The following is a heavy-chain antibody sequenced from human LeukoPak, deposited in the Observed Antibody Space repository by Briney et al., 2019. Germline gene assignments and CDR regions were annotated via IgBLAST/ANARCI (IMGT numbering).Heavy chain of an antibody. CDR1: GFTFTAYH. J-gene: IGHJ6*03. V-gene: IGHV1-2*02. CDR2: INPNSGGT. Sequence: ASVKVSCKASGFTFTAYHMHWVRQAPGQGLEWMGWINPNSGGTNYAQKFQGRVTMTRDTSISTAYMELSRLRSDDTAVYYCASERRDGYNWYYYYYYMDVWGKGTTVTVSS. D-gene: IGHD5-24*01. CDR3: ASERRDGYNWYYYYYYMDV.